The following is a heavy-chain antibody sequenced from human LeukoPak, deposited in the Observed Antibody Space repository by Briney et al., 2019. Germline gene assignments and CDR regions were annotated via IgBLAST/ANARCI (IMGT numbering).Heavy chain of an antibody. CDR3: ARDGYYYDSSGYLSGGYYYYYYMDV. D-gene: IGHD3-22*01. J-gene: IGHJ6*03. Sequence: GGSLRLSCAASGFTFSSYGMHWVRQAPGKGLEWVAVIWYDGSNKYYADPVKGRFTISRDNSKNTLYLQMNSLRAEDTAVYYCARDGYYYDSSGYLSGGYYYYYYMDVWGKGTTVTVSS. CDR2: IWYDGSNK. CDR1: GFTFSSYG. V-gene: IGHV3-33*01.